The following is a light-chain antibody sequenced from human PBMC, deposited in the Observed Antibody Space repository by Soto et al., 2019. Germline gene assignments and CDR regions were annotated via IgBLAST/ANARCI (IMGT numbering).Light chain of an antibody. CDR1: QSVSSNY. J-gene: IGKJ1*01. CDR3: QQYGSSPPT. CDR2: GAS. V-gene: IGKV3-20*01. Sequence: EIVLTQSPGTLSLSPGERATLSCRASQSVSSNYIAWYQRKPGQAPRLLIYGASNRATGIPNRFSGSGSGTDFTLTITRLEPEDFVVYYCQQYGSSPPTFGQGTKVEI.